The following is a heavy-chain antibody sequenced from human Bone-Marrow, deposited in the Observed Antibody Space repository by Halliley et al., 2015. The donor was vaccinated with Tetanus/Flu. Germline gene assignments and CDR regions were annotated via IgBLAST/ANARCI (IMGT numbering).Heavy chain of an antibody. Sequence: WVSSICSSANTLFYANSVKGRFTLSRDNANNSLFLQVNSLCADDTAIYHCAGGVPSEFHFDYWGRGSLVSVSS. CDR2: ICSSANTL. J-gene: IGHJ4*02. D-gene: IGHD3-10*01. V-gene: IGHV3-21*01. CDR3: AGGVPSEFHFDY.